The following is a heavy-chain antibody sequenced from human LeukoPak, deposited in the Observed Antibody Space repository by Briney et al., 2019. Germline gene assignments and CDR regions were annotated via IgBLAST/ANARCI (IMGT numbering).Heavy chain of an antibody. CDR3: ARVDCSSTSCYYFDY. D-gene: IGHD2-2*01. CDR1: GYTFTSYG. Sequence: GESLKISCKGSGYTFTSYGISWVRQAPGQGLEWMGWISAYNGNTNYAQELQGRVTMTTDTSTSTAYMELRSLRSDDTAVYYCARVDCSSTSCYYFDYWGQGTLVTVSS. J-gene: IGHJ4*02. V-gene: IGHV1-18*01. CDR2: ISAYNGNT.